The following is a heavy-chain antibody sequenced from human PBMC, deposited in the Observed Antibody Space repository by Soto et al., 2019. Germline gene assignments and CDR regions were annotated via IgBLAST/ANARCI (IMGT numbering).Heavy chain of an antibody. CDR1: GFLFSTYA. CDR2: ISYDGGNE. J-gene: IGHJ6*02. V-gene: IGHV3-30-3*01. D-gene: IGHD2-2*01. CDR3: TRDSGIVLVPVTSMDV. Sequence: QVQLVESGGGVVQPGRSLRLSCAASGFLFSTYAMHWVRQAPGKGLEWVALISYDGGNEYYADSVKGRFTISRDDSENTLYLQMIGLRAEDTAVYYCTRDSGIVLVPVTSMDVWGQGTTVTVSS.